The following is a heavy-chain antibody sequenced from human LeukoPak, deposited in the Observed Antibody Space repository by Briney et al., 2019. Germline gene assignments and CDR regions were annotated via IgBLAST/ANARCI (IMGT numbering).Heavy chain of an antibody. CDR1: GFTFSSYA. CDR2: ISGSGGST. D-gene: IGHD4-11*01. Sequence: GGSLRLSCAASGFTFSSYAMSWVRQAPGKGLEWVSAISGSGGSTYYADSVKGRFTISRDNSKNTLYLQMNSLRAEDTAVYYYAKAHVRSPPSDYSNYVGFDYWGQGTLVTVSS. V-gene: IGHV3-23*01. J-gene: IGHJ4*02. CDR3: AKAHVRSPPSDYSNYVGFDY.